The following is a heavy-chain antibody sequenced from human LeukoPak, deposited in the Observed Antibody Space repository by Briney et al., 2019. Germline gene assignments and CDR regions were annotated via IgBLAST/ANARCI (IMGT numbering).Heavy chain of an antibody. CDR1: GFTFSNYI. Sequence: GRSLRLSCAASGFTFSNYIMHWVRQAPGKGLEWVAVIIENGNNQYYADSVKGRFTISRDNAKNSLYLQMNSLRAEDTAVYYCARDYSTKTVDYWGQGTLVTVSS. CDR3: ARDYSTKTVDY. J-gene: IGHJ4*02. CDR2: IIENGNNQ. D-gene: IGHD5/OR15-5a*01. V-gene: IGHV3-30*04.